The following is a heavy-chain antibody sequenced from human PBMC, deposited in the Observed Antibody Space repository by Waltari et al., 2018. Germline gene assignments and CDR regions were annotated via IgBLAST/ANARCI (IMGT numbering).Heavy chain of an antibody. Sequence: QVQLVQSGAEVKKPGSSVKVSCKASGGNFSSYAISWVRKAPGQGLEWMGGIVPICGTANYAQKFQGRVTITADKSTSTAYMELSSLRSEDTAVYYCARETSGWYWFDPWGQGTLVTVSS. CDR1: GGNFSSYA. CDR3: ARETSGWYWFDP. J-gene: IGHJ5*02. V-gene: IGHV1-69*14. CDR2: IVPICGTA. D-gene: IGHD6-19*01.